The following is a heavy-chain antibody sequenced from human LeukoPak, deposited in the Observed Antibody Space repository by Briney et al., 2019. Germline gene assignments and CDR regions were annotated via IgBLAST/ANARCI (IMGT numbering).Heavy chain of an antibody. Sequence: SETLSLTCTVSGGSISSYYWSWIRQPPGKGLEWIGYIYYSGSTNYNPSLKSRVTISVDTSKNQFSLKLSSVTAADTAVYYCARGPSYYGSGSYYNGALDYWGQGTLVTVSS. J-gene: IGHJ4*02. D-gene: IGHD3-10*01. CDR3: ARGPSYYGSGSYYNGALDY. V-gene: IGHV4-59*01. CDR1: GGSISSYY. CDR2: IYYSGST.